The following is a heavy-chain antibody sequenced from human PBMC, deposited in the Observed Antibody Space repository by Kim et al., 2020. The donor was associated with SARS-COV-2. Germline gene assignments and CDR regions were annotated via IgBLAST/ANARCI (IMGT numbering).Heavy chain of an antibody. V-gene: IGHV3-48*02. Sequence: AVSVKGRFTISRDNAKNSLYLQMNSLRDEDTAVYYCASYCSSTSCYYFDYWGQGTLVTVSS. D-gene: IGHD2-2*01. J-gene: IGHJ4*02. CDR3: ASYCSSTSCYYFDY.